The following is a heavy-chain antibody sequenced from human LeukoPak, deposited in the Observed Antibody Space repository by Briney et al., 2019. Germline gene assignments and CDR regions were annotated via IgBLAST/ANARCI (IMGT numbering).Heavy chain of an antibody. CDR2: VFNSGTT. CDR1: GASVNSDSYY. D-gene: IGHD3-3*01. Sequence: PSQTLSLTCTVTGASVNSDSYYWSWIRQPPGQGLEWIGYVFNSGTTYYIPSLRSRVIISLDTSKNQFSLKLSSVTAADTAVYYCARAVHCDFWSGYAYDAFDIWGQGTMVTVSS. CDR3: ARAVHCDFWSGYAYDAFDI. J-gene: IGHJ3*02. V-gene: IGHV4-30-4*08.